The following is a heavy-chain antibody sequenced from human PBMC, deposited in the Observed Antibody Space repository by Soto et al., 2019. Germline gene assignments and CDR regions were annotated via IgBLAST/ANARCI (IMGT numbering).Heavy chain of an antibody. CDR2: IYYSGST. D-gene: IGHD3-22*01. CDR1: GGSISSYY. J-gene: IGHJ4*02. CDR3: ARAREDYYYDSSGYYNDY. Sequence: SETLSLTCTVSGGSISSYYWSWIRQPPGKGLEWIGYIYYSGSTNYNPSLKSRVTISVDTSKNQFSLKLSSVTAAGTAVYYCARAREDYYYDSSGYYNDYWGQGTLVTVSS. V-gene: IGHV4-59*01.